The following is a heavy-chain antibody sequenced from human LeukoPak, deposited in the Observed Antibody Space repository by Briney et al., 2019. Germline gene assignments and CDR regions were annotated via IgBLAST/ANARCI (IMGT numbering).Heavy chain of an antibody. J-gene: IGHJ3*02. V-gene: IGHV4-59*01. D-gene: IGHD6-19*01. CDR2: IYYSGST. CDR3: ARDSSGWYDAFDM. CDR1: GGSISSYC. Sequence: PSETLSLTCTVSGGSISSYCWSWIRQPPGKGLEWIGYIYYSGSTNYNPSLKSRVTISVDTSKNQFSLKLSSVTAADTAVYYCARDSSGWYDAFDMWRQPTMVTVSS.